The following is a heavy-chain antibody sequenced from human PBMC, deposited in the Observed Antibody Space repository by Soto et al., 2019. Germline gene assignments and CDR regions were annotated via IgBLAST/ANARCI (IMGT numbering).Heavy chain of an antibody. Sequence: GGSLRLSCAASGFTFSSYGMHWVRQAPGKGLEWVAVIWYDGSNKYYADSVKGRFTISRDNSKNTLYLQMNSLRAEDTAVYYCATGKRYDYVWGSYRYNGGYFDYWGQGTLGTVSS. CDR3: ATGKRYDYVWGSYRYNGGYFDY. J-gene: IGHJ4*02. V-gene: IGHV3-33*01. D-gene: IGHD3-16*02. CDR2: IWYDGSNK. CDR1: GFTFSSYG.